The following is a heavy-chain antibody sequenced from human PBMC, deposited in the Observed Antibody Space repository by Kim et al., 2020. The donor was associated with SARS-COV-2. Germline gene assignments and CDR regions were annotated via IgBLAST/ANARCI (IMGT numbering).Heavy chain of an antibody. CDR2: INHSGST. CDR1: GGSFSGYY. D-gene: IGHD4-17*01. V-gene: IGHV4-34*01. Sequence: SETLSLTCAVYGGSFSGYYWSWIRQPPGKGLEWIGEINHSGSTNYNPTLKSRVTISVDTSKNQFSLKLSSVTAADTAVYYFARGADYGDYAGGFDTWGQGTLVTVSS. J-gene: IGHJ5*02. CDR3: ARGADYGDYAGGFDT.